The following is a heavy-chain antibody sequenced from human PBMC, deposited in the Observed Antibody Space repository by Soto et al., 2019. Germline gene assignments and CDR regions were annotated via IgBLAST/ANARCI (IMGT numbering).Heavy chain of an antibody. CDR2: IKSKTNGWTT. J-gene: IGHJ4*02. CDR3: TTELAIQLWADFDY. D-gene: IGHD5-18*01. Sequence: PGGSLRLSCAASGFTFSSYAMSWVRQAPGKGLEWVGRIKSKTNGWTTEYAAPVKGRFTISRDDSKNTLYLQMNSLKTEDIAVYYCTTELAIQLWADFDYWGQGTLVTVSS. V-gene: IGHV3-15*01. CDR1: GFTFSSYA.